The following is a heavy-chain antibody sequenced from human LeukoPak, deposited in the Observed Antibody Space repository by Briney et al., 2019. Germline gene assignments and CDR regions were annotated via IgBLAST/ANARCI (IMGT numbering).Heavy chain of an antibody. J-gene: IGHJ4*02. Sequence: GGSLRLSCAASGFTFSSYAMSWVRQAPGKGLEWVALISYDGSNKNYADSVKGRFTISRDNSKNTLYLQMNSLRAEDTAVYYCAKSTAGFYSDWGQGTLVTVSS. D-gene: IGHD2/OR15-2a*01. V-gene: IGHV3-30-3*02. CDR1: GFTFSSYA. CDR2: ISYDGSNK. CDR3: AKSTAGFYSD.